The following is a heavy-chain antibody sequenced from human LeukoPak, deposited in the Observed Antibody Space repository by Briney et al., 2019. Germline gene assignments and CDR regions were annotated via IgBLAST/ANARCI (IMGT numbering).Heavy chain of an antibody. J-gene: IGHJ4*02. V-gene: IGHV4-39*01. D-gene: IGHD1-14*01. CDR2: IYSSGST. Sequence: SETLSLTCTVSGGSISSRGYYWGWIRQPPGKGLEWIGSIYSSGSTYYNPSLKRRVTISVDTSKNQCSLKLTSVTATDTAVYYCARHEEPYFDSWGQGTLVTVSS. CDR3: ARHEEPYFDS. CDR1: GGSISSRGYY.